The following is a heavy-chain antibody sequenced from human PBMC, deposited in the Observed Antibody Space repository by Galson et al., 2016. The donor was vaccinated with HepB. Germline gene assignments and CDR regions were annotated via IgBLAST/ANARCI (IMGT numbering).Heavy chain of an antibody. D-gene: IGHD6-19*01. V-gene: IGHV6-1*01. CDR2: TYYRSKWYN. J-gene: IGHJ5*02. Sequence: CAISGDSVSSNSAAWNWIRQSPSRGLEWLGRTYYRSKWYNDYAVSVRGRITINPDISKNQFSLQLNSVTPEDTAVYYCARGGSGWINWFDPWGQGTLVTVSS. CDR3: ARGGSGWINWFDP. CDR1: GDSVSSNSAA.